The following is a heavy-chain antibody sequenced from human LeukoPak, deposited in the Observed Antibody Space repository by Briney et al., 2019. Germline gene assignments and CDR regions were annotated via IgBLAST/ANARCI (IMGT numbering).Heavy chain of an antibody. V-gene: IGHV4-38-2*02. CDR3: ARVVLGAVDLDY. CDR2: IYHSGST. J-gene: IGHJ4*02. Sequence: SETLSLTCSVSGYSISSGYYWGWIRQPPGKGLEWIGTIYHSGSTYYNPSLKSRVTISVDTSKNQLSLKLSSVTAADTAVYYCARVVLGAVDLDYWGQGTLVTVSS. CDR1: GYSISSGYY. D-gene: IGHD2-2*01.